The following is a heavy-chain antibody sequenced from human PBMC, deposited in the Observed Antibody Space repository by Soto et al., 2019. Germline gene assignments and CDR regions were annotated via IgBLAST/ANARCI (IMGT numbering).Heavy chain of an antibody. CDR2: IVVGSGNT. D-gene: IGHD6-6*01. Sequence: QMQLVQSGPEVKKPGTSVKVSCKASGFTFTSSAVQWVRQARGQRLEWIGWIVVGSGNTNYAQKFQERVTITRDMSTSTAYMELSSLRSEDTAVYYCAAEYSSSWGDYYGMDVWGQGTTVTVSS. CDR1: GFTFTSSA. CDR3: AAEYSSSWGDYYGMDV. V-gene: IGHV1-58*01. J-gene: IGHJ6*02.